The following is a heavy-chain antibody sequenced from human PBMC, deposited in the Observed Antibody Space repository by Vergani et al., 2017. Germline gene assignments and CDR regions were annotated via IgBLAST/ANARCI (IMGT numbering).Heavy chain of an antibody. V-gene: IGHV3-30*18. J-gene: IGHJ4*02. CDR2: ISYDGSNK. D-gene: IGHD6-19*01. Sequence: QVQLVESGGGVVQPGRSLRLSCAASGFTFSSYGMHWVRQAPGKGLEWVAVISYDGSNKYYADSVKGRFTISRDNSKNTLYLQMNSLRAEDTAVYYCAKDLSSGWYEAYFDYWGQGTLVTVSS. CDR3: AKDLSSGWYEAYFDY. CDR1: GFTFSSYG.